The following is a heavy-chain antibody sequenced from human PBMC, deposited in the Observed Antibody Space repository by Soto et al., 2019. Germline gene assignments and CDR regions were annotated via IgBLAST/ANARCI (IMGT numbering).Heavy chain of an antibody. Sequence: SETLSLTCTVSGGSISSYYWSWIRQPPGKGLEWIGYIYYSGSTNYNPSLKSRVTISVDTSKNQFSLKLSSVTAADTAVYYCARGEKSELDSGGQGPLVTVPS. V-gene: IGHV4-59*01. CDR1: GGSISSYY. D-gene: IGHD1-1*01. CDR3: ARGEKSELDS. J-gene: IGHJ4*02. CDR2: IYYSGST.